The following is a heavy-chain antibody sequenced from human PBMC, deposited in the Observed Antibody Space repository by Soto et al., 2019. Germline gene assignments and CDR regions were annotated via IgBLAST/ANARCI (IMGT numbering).Heavy chain of an antibody. CDR2: INPKSGDT. J-gene: IGHJ4*02. CDR3: ASGGSTVTREFDY. CDR1: GYTFTGFY. V-gene: IGHV1-2*04. Sequence: QVQLVQSGAEVKKPGASVKVSCKASGYTFTGFYMYWVRQAPGQGLEWMGWINPKSGDTEYAQNLQGWVTMTRDPSISTAYMELSRLKSDYTAVYYCASGGSTVTREFDYWGQGTLVSVSS. D-gene: IGHD4-17*01.